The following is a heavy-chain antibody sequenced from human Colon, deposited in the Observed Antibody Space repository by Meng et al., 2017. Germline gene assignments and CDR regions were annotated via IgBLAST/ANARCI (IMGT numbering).Heavy chain of an antibody. CDR2: INPYNGNT. CDR1: GYTFTTYG. D-gene: IGHD1-14*01. J-gene: IGHJ4*02. Sequence: QVQLVQCRRGGKNPGASVTFSCKASGYTFTTYGISWVRQAPGQGLGWMGWINPYNGNTNYPQKLQGRVTMTTDTSTSTAYMELRSLRSDDTAVYYCARFNHRAPDYWGQGTLVTVSS. CDR3: ARFNHRAPDY. V-gene: IGHV1-18*01.